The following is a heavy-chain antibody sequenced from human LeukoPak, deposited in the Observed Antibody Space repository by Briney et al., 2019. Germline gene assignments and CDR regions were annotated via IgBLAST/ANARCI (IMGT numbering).Heavy chain of an antibody. CDR2: ISSSSSTI. Sequence: RPGGSLRLSCAASGFTFSSYSMNWVRQAPGKGLEWVSYISSSSSTIYYADPVKGRFTISRDNAKNSLYLQMNSLRAEDTAVYYCARGLPSWRVSGSYGFDYWGQGTLVTVSS. CDR1: GFTFSSYS. V-gene: IGHV3-48*04. J-gene: IGHJ4*02. D-gene: IGHD1-26*01. CDR3: ARGLPSWRVSGSYGFDY.